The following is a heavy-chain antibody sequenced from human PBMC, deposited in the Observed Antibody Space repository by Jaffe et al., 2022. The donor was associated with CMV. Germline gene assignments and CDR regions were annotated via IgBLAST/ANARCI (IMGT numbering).Heavy chain of an antibody. CDR2: IKQDGSEE. V-gene: IGHV3-7*01. CDR1: GFSFNVYW. CDR3: ARDIRVEQRISMIGGRSLGTDYSYGFDV. Sequence: EEQLVASGGGLVQPGGSLRLSCVGTGFSFNVYWMTWVRLAPGKGLEWVANIKQDGSEESYVDSVKGRFTVSRDNANNLLFLQMNRLRPEDTAVYYCARDIRVEQRISMIGGRSLGTDYSYGFDVWGQGTTVTVSS. J-gene: IGHJ6*02. D-gene: IGHD3-10*01.